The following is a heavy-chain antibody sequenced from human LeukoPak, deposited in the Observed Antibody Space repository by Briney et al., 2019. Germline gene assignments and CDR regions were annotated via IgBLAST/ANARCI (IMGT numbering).Heavy chain of an antibody. V-gene: IGHV4-34*01. CDR2: INHSGST. Sequence: SETLSLICGVYGGSFRGYYWIWIRQPPGKGREWIGEINHSGSTNYNPSLKSRVTISVDTSKNQFSLKLSSVTAADTAVYYCARGSSWYQPDYWGQGTLVTVSS. CDR1: GGSFRGYY. CDR3: ARGSSWYQPDY. J-gene: IGHJ4*02. D-gene: IGHD6-13*01.